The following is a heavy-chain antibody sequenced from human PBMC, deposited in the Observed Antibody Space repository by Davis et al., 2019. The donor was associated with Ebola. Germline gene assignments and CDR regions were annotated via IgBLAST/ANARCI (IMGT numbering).Heavy chain of an antibody. CDR2: IIPIFGTA. CDR1: GGTFSSYA. CDR3: ASDDYGDLSFHY. D-gene: IGHD4-17*01. V-gene: IGHV1-69*06. J-gene: IGHJ4*02. Sequence: SVKVSCKASGGTFSSYAISWVRQAPGQGLEWMGGIIPIFGTANYAQKFQGRVTITADKSTSTAYMELSSLRSDDTAVYYCASDDYGDLSFHYWGQGTLVTVSS.